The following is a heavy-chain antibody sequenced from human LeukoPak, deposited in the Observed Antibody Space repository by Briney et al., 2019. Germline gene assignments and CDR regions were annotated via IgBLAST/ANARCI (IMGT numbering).Heavy chain of an antibody. CDR1: GGSISSSSYY. V-gene: IGHV4-39*01. CDR2: IYYSGST. Sequence: SETLSLTCTVSGGSISSSSYYWGWIRHPPGKGLEWIGSIYYSGSTYYNPSLKSRVTISVDTSKNQFSLKLSSVTAADTAVYYCGRTPPPGGYYYYYMDVWGKGTTVSVSS. D-gene: IGHD1-14*01. J-gene: IGHJ6*03. CDR3: GRTPPPGGYYYYYMDV.